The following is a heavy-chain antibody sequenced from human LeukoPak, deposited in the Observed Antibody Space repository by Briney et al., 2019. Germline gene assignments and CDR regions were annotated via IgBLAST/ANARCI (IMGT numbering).Heavy chain of an antibody. J-gene: IGHJ4*02. D-gene: IGHD3-10*01. V-gene: IGHV4-39*01. CDR2: FYDGGSI. Sequence: SETLSLTCTVSGASISGSPYYWGWIRQSPGKGLEWIGSFYDGGSIYYNPSLESRVTVSVDTSKNQFSLNMSSVTAADTAMYYCGRPYRVYGHFPFDYWGQGILVTVSS. CDR1: GASISGSPYY. CDR3: GRPYRVYGHFPFDY.